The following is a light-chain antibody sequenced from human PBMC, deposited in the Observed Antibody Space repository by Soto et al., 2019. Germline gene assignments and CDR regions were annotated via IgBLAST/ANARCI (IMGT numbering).Light chain of an antibody. J-gene: IGLJ3*02. CDR3: QSWDTGIRV. V-gene: IGLV4-69*01. CDR2: LNSDGAH. CDR1: SGHSNYA. Sequence: QSVLTQSPSASASLGASVKLTCTLSSGHSNYAIAWHQQQPERGPRYLMKLNSDGAHNKGDGIPDRFSGSSSGAERYLTISSLQYEDAADYYCQSWDTGIRVFGGGTKLTVL.